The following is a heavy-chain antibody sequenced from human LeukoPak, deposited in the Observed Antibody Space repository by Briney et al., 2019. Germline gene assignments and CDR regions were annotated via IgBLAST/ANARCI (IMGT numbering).Heavy chain of an antibody. CDR1: GFTFSSYA. CDR3: ARGEGITMVRGVII. CDR2: ISYDGSNK. Sequence: GRSLRLSCAASGFTFSSYAMHWVRQAPGKGLEWVAVISYDGSNKYYADSVKGRFTISRDNSKITLYLQMNSLRAEDTAVYYCARGEGITMVRGVIIWGQGTLVTVSS. D-gene: IGHD3-10*01. V-gene: IGHV3-30*04. J-gene: IGHJ4*02.